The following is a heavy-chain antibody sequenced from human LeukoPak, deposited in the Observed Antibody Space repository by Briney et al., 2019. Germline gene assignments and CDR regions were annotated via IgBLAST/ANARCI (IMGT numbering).Heavy chain of an antibody. CDR2: IYPGDSDT. CDR1: GYTFGSNW. CDR3: ARRPSYSSGWFNWFDP. V-gene: IGHV5-51*01. J-gene: IGHJ5*02. D-gene: IGHD6-19*01. Sequence: GESLKISCEASGYTFGSNWIGWVRQMPGKGLECMGIIYPGDSDTRYSPSFQGQVTISADKSISTAYLQWSSLKASDTAMYYCARRPSYSSGWFNWFDPWGQGTLVTVSS.